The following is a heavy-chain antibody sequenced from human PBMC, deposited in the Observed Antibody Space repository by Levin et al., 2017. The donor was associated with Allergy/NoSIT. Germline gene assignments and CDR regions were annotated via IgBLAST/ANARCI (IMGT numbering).Heavy chain of an antibody. D-gene: IGHD6-6*01. CDR3: VSRYSSSSGYFQH. CDR2: IFPGDSDS. V-gene: IGHV5-51*01. Sequence: KVSCRGSGYSFTSYWIGWVRQMPGKGLEWVAIIFPGDSDSRYGPSFQGQVSISADKSVSTAYLQWNSLTASDTAMYYCVSRYSSSSGYFQHWGQGTPVTVSS. CDR1: GYSFTSYW. J-gene: IGHJ1*01.